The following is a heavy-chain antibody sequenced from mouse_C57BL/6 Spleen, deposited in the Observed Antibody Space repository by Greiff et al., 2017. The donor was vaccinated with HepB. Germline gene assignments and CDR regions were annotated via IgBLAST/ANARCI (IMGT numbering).Heavy chain of an antibody. J-gene: IGHJ1*03. V-gene: IGHV1-64*01. D-gene: IGHD1-1*01. Sequence: QVQLQQPGAELVKPGASVKLSCKASGYTFTSYWMHWVKQRPGQGLEWIGMIHPTSGSTNYNEKFKSKATLTVDKSSSTAYMQLSSLTSEDSAVYYCARDTTVDDWYFDVWGTGTTVTVSS. CDR3: ARDTTVDDWYFDV. CDR1: GYTFTSYW. CDR2: IHPTSGST.